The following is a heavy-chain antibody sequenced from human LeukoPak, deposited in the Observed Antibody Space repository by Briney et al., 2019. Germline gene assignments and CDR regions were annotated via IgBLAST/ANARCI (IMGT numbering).Heavy chain of an antibody. D-gene: IGHD2-21*02. J-gene: IGHJ4*02. Sequence: ASVKVSCKASGYTFTSYGISWVRQAPGQGLEWMVWISAYNGNTNYAQKLQGRVTMTTDTSTSTAYMELRSLRSDDTAVYYCARGVGDIVVVTAMSDYYFDYWGQGTLVTVSS. CDR2: ISAYNGNT. V-gene: IGHV1-18*01. CDR3: ARGVGDIVVVTAMSDYYFDY. CDR1: GYTFTSYG.